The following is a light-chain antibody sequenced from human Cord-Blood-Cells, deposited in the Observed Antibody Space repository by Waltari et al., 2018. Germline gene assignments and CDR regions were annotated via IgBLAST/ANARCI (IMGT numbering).Light chain of an antibody. V-gene: IGKV1-33*01. CDR2: DAS. Sequence: DIQMTPSPSSLSASVGDRVTITCQASQDISNYLNWYQQKPGKAPKLLIYDASNLETGVPSRFSGSGSGTDFTFTISSLQPEDIATYYCQQYDNLLFGPGTKVDIK. CDR1: QDISNY. J-gene: IGKJ3*01. CDR3: QQYDNLL.